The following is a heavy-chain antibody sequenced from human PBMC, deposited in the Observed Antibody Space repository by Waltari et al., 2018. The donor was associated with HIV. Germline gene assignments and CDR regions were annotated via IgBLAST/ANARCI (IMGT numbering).Heavy chain of an antibody. CDR2: IKSGAEGGTT. CDR3: TTLWYSYDSTDY. V-gene: IGHV3-15*01. Sequence: EVQLVESGGGLVKPGGYLRLSCAAPGINLRNAWMRWVRPAPGKGLEWVGRIKSGAEGGTTDYAAAVKGRFTISRDDSKHTLYLQMDSLKTEDTAVYYCTTLWYSYDSTDYWGQGTLVTVSS. D-gene: IGHD3-22*01. CDR1: GINLRNAW. J-gene: IGHJ4*02.